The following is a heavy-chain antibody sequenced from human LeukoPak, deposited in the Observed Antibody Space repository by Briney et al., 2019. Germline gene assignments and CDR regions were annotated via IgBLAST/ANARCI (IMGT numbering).Heavy chain of an antibody. D-gene: IGHD5-24*01. Sequence: PSETLSLTCTVSGGSISSSSYYWGWIRQPPGKGLEWIGSIYYSGSTYYNPSLKSRVTISVDTSKNQFSLKLSSVTAADTAVYYCARDIVEMATIRAFDIWGQGTMVTVSS. CDR2: IYYSGST. CDR1: GGSISSSSYY. V-gene: IGHV4-39*02. J-gene: IGHJ3*02. CDR3: ARDIVEMATIRAFDI.